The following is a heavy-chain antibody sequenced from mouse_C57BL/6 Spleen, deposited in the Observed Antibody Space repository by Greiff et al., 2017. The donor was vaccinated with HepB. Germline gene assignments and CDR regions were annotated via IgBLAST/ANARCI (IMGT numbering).Heavy chain of an antibody. Sequence: QVQLQQPGAELVRPGTSVKLSCKASGYTFTSYWMHWVKQRPGQGLEWIGVIDPSDSYTNYNQKFKGKATLTVDTSSSTAYMQLSSLTSEDSAVYYWASLYYGSSYADYWGQGTTLTVSS. CDR2: IDPSDSYT. CDR1: GYTFTSYW. CDR3: ASLYYGSSYADY. D-gene: IGHD1-1*01. J-gene: IGHJ2*01. V-gene: IGHV1-59*01.